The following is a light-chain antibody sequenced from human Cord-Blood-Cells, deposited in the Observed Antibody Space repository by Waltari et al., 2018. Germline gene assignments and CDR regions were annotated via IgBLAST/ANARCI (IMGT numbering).Light chain of an antibody. CDR1: SLRSYY. CDR3: NPRDSSGIQWV. CDR2: GKN. V-gene: IGLV3-19*01. Sequence: SSELTQDPAVSVALGQTVRITCQGDSLRSYYASWYQQKPGQAPVLGIDGKNNRPSGIPDLHSVSRAGSTASFTNAGAPVEDEADYCCNPRDSSGIQWVFGGGIKVLVL. J-gene: IGLJ3*02.